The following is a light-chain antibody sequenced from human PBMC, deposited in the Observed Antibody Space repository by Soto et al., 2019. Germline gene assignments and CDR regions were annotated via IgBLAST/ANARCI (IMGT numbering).Light chain of an antibody. CDR1: TSNIGAGSD. J-gene: IGLJ1*01. CDR3: QYYDISLSGLSGIYV. Sequence: QSVLTQPPSVSGAPGQRVPISCTGTTSNIGAGSDIHWYQQLPGKAPKLLIYSNSHRPSGVPSRFSGSKSGTSASLAITGLQAEDEGDYYCQYYDISLSGLSGIYVFGSRTKVTVL. CDR2: SNS. V-gene: IGLV1-40*01.